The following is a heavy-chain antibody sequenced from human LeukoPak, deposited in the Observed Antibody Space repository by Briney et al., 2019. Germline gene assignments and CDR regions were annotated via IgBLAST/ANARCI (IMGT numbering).Heavy chain of an antibody. CDR3: ARDRGGSGTYFDY. J-gene: IGHJ4*02. V-gene: IGHV3-21*01. Sequence: PGGSLRLSCAASGFTVSTNYMNWVRQAPGKGLEWVSTISSSRSYIYYADSVKGRFTISRDNAKNSLYLQMNSLRAEDTAVYYCARDRGGSGTYFDYWGQGTLVTVSS. CDR2: ISSSRSYI. CDR1: GFTVSTNY. D-gene: IGHD3-10*01.